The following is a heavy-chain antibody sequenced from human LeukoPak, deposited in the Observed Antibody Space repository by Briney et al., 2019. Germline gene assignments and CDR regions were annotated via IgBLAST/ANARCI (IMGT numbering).Heavy chain of an antibody. CDR1: GYTFTDYY. J-gene: IGHJ5*02. D-gene: IGHD1-1*01. CDR3: ATGDWTSLDP. Sequence: ASVKVSRKVSGYTFTDYYMHWVQQAPGKGLEWMGLVDPEDGETIYAEKFQGRVTITADTSTDTAYMELSSLRSEDTAVYYCATGDWTSLDPWGQGTLVTVSS. V-gene: IGHV1-69-2*01. CDR2: VDPEDGET.